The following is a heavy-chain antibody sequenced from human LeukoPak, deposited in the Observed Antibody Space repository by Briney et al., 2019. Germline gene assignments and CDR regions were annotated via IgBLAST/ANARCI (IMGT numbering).Heavy chain of an antibody. Sequence: SETLSLTCAVYGGSFSGYYWSWIRQPPGKGLEWFGEINHSGSTNYNPSLKSRVTISVDTSKNQFSLKLSSVTAADTAVYYCAREGYCSGGSCYPEYFQHWGQGTLVTVSS. V-gene: IGHV4-34*01. CDR3: AREGYCSGGSCYPEYFQH. J-gene: IGHJ1*01. CDR2: INHSGST. D-gene: IGHD2-15*01. CDR1: GGSFSGYY.